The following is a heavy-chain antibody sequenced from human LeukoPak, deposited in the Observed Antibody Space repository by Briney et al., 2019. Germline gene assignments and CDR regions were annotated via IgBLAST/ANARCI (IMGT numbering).Heavy chain of an antibody. V-gene: IGHV3-21*01. J-gene: IGHJ4*02. CDR3: ARDGVRATGFGVVIPCER. D-gene: IGHD3-3*01. CDR1: RFSFSSHC. CDR2: IISTSCYI. Sequence: PGGSVSLLCAASRFSFSSHCTIWVRQAPAKGLEWVSSIISTSCYIYYADLLEGRFTNWGDDDKNSLYVQMNSLRAEDTAVYYCARDGVRATGFGVVIPCERWGQGTVVTV.